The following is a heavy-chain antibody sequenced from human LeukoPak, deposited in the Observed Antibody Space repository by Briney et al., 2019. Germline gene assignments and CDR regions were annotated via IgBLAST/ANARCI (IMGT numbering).Heavy chain of an antibody. Sequence: GGSLRLSCAASGFTFSSYSMNWVRQAPGKGLEWVSFISPSGTTHYSDSVQGRFTISRDNAKNSVYLQMNSLRAEDTAVFYCNGYSGSSPAMWGQGAMVTVSS. J-gene: IGHJ3*01. CDR1: GFTFSSYS. D-gene: IGHD1-26*01. V-gene: IGHV3-48*01. CDR2: ISPSGTT. CDR3: NGYSGSSPAM.